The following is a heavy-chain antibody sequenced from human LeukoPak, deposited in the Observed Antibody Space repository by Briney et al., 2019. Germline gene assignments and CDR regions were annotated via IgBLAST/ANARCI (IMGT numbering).Heavy chain of an antibody. J-gene: IGHJ4*02. V-gene: IGHV3-49*03. CDR2: IRSKAYGETA. CDR1: GFTFGDYA. CDR3: TRDRGAYNLYDY. Sequence: GGSPRLSCTAAGFTFGDYAMGWIRQAPGKGLEWVGFIRSKAYGETADYAASVKGRFTISRDDSKAIAYLQMNSLKTEDTAVYHCTRDRGAYNLYDYWGQGTLVTVSS. D-gene: IGHD1-1*01.